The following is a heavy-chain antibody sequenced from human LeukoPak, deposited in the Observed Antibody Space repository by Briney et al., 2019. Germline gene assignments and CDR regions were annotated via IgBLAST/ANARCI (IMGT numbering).Heavy chain of an antibody. CDR2: ISAYNGNT. J-gene: IGHJ5*02. V-gene: IGHV1-18*01. CDR3: ARNIYYDSSGYYYVYSWFDP. Sequence: ASVKVSCKASGYTFTSYGISWVRQAPGQGLEWMGWISAYNGNTNYAQKLQGRVTMTTDTSTSTAYMELRSLRPDDTAVYYCARNIYYDSSGYYYVYSWFDPWGQGTLVTVSS. CDR1: GYTFTSYG. D-gene: IGHD3-22*01.